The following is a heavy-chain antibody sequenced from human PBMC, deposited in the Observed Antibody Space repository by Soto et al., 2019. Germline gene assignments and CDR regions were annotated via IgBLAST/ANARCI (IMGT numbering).Heavy chain of an antibody. V-gene: IGHV3-48*03. CDR3: ARGRARSDFDY. Sequence: EVQLVESAGGLVQPGGSLRLSCAASGFTFNTYEMNWVRQAPGKGLEWISYISISGSTLYYADSLKGRFTISRDNAKNSLYLQMNSLRADYTAVYYCARGRARSDFDYWGQGTLVTVSS. J-gene: IGHJ4*02. CDR1: GFTFNTYE. CDR2: ISISGSTL.